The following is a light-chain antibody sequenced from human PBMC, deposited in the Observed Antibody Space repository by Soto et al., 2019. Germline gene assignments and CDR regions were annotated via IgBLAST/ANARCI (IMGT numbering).Light chain of an antibody. CDR1: QSISDT. V-gene: IGKV3-15*01. CDR3: QQYNSWPWT. J-gene: IGKJ1*01. CDR2: GAS. Sequence: EIVMTQSPVTLSVSPGGRATLSCRASQSISDTLAWYQQKPGQAPRLLIHGASTRAPGFPDRFSGSGSGTEITLTISSVQAEDFAVYYCQQYNSWPWTFGQGTKVEIK.